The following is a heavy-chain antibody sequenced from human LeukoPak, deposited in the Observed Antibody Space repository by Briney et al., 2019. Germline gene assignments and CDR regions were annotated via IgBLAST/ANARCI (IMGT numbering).Heavy chain of an antibody. CDR2: MNPNSGNT. CDR1: GYTFTSYD. Sequence: ASVKVSCKASGYTFTSYDINWVRQATGQGHEWMGWMNPNSGNTGYAQKFQGRVTMTRNTSISTAYMEVSSLRSEDTAVYYCARGRITMVRGVIIMYWGQGTLVTVSS. V-gene: IGHV1-8*01. J-gene: IGHJ4*02. CDR3: ARGRITMVRGVIIMY. D-gene: IGHD3-10*01.